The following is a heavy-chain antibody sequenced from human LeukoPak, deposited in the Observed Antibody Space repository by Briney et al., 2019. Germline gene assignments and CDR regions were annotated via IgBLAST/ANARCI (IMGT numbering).Heavy chain of an antibody. J-gene: IGHJ5*02. CDR2: IYYSGST. CDR1: GGSISSSSYY. D-gene: IGHD2-21*02. V-gene: IGHV4-39*01. Sequence: KPSETLSLTCTVSGGSISSSSYYWGWIRQPPGKGLEWIGSIYYSGSTYYNPSLKSRVTISVDTSKNQFSLKLSSVTAADTAVYYCERPAGRAYCGGDCVRHWFDPWGQGALVTVSS. CDR3: ERPAGRAYCGGDCVRHWFDP.